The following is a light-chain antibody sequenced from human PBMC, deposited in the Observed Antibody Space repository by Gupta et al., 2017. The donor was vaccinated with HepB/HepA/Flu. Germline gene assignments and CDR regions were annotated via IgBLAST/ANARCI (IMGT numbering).Light chain of an antibody. CDR1: HSNIGSNT. Sequence: QSVPTQPPSASGTPGQPVTSTCSVSHSNIGSNTFTWYQHLPGTAPTILIDTNDKRPSGVPGRFSASKSGTSATLAISGLQSEDEAEYYCASWDNTLKAPIFGGGTKLTVL. V-gene: IGLV1-44*01. CDR3: ASWDNTLKAPI. J-gene: IGLJ2*01. CDR2: TND.